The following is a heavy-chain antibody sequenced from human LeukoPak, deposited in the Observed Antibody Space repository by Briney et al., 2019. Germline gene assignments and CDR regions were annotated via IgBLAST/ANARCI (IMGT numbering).Heavy chain of an antibody. J-gene: IGHJ4*02. D-gene: IGHD3-22*01. V-gene: IGHV3-23*01. CDR2: ISSSGSAT. Sequence: GGSLRLSCAASEFTFSSYAMSWVRQAPGKGLEWVSLISSSGSATYYADSVKGRFTISRDNSKNTLYLQMNSLRAEDTAVYYCVRDFTTRDYWGQGTLVTVPS. CDR3: VRDFTTRDY. CDR1: EFTFSSYA.